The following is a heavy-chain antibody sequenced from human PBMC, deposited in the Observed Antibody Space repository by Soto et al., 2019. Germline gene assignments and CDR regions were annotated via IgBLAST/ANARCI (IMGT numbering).Heavy chain of an antibody. J-gene: IGHJ4*02. CDR1: GFTFSSYT. CDR2: ISSSSNYI. CDR3: ARAISSGWLKYYFDY. V-gene: IGHV3-21*01. Sequence: GGSLSLSCAASGFTFSSYTMNWVRQAPGEGLEWVSSISSSSNYIYYADSVKGRFTISRDNAKNSLYLQMNSLRAEDTAVYYCARAISSGWLKYYFDYWGQGTLVTVSS. D-gene: IGHD6-19*01.